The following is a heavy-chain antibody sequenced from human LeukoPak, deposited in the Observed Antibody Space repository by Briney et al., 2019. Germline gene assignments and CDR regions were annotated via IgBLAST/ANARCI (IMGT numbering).Heavy chain of an antibody. CDR3: TRDLAF. CDR2: IKSKTDGGTT. Sequence: GGSLRLSCAASGFTFSNAWMAWVRQAPGKGLEWVGRIKSKTDGGTTDYAAPVKGKFTISRDDSKNTLYLHMNSLKIEATAVYYCTRDLAFWGQGTLVIVSS. CDR1: GFTFSNAW. V-gene: IGHV3-15*01. J-gene: IGHJ4*02.